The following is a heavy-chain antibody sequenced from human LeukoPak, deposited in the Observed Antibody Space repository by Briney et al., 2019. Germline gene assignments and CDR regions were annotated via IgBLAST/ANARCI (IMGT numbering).Heavy chain of an antibody. CDR1: GFTFSSYS. Sequence: QPGGSLRLSCAASGFTFSSYSMNWVRQAPGKGLEWVAVISYDGSTKYYADSVKGRFTISRDNSKNTLYLQMNSLRPEDTAVYYCAKPRIPVAGTDLDFWGQGTLVTVSS. D-gene: IGHD6-19*01. J-gene: IGHJ4*02. CDR2: ISYDGSTK. CDR3: AKPRIPVAGTDLDF. V-gene: IGHV3-30*18.